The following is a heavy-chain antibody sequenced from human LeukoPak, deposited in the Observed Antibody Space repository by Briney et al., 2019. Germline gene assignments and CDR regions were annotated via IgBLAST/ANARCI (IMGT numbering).Heavy chain of an antibody. CDR3: ARGRGAGRPYYFDY. CDR2: IIPIFGTA. J-gene: IGHJ4*02. CDR1: GGTFSSYA. V-gene: IGHV1-69*13. D-gene: IGHD1-26*01. Sequence: SVKVSCKASGGTFSSYAISWVRQAPGQGLEWVGGIIPIFGTANYAQKFQGRVRITADESTSTAYMELSSLRSEDTAVYYCARGRGAGRPYYFDYWGQGDLVTVSS.